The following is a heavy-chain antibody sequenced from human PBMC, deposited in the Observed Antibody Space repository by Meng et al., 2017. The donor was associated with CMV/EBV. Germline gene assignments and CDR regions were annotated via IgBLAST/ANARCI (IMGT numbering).Heavy chain of an antibody. CDR1: GFTFSSYA. Sequence: GESLKISCAASGFTFSSYAMHWDRQAPGKGLEWVAVISYDGTNKYYADSVKGRFTISRDNSKNTLYLQMNSLRVEDTAVYYCASDRGFGDLDSWGQGTLVTVSS. CDR2: ISYDGTNK. V-gene: IGHV3-30-3*01. CDR3: ASDRGFGDLDS. D-gene: IGHD3-10*01. J-gene: IGHJ4*02.